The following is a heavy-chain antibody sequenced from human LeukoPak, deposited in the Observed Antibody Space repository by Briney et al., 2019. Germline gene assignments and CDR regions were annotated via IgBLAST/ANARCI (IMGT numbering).Heavy chain of an antibody. CDR2: IYYSGST. CDR3: ARGGDYYGSGSSTFDY. D-gene: IGHD3-10*01. Sequence: SETLSLTCTVSGGSVSSGSYYWSWLRQPPGKGLEWIGYIYYSGSTNYNPSLKSRVPISVDTSKNQFSLKLSSVTAADTAVYYCARGGDYYGSGSSTFDYWGQGTLVTVSS. J-gene: IGHJ4*02. V-gene: IGHV4-61*01. CDR1: GGSVSSGSYY.